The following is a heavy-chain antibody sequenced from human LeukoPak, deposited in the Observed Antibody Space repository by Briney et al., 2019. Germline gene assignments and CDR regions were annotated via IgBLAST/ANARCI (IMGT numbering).Heavy chain of an antibody. CDR1: GYTFTSYG. CDR2: INAYNGNT. Sequence: GASVKVSCKASGYTFTSYGISWVRQAPGQGLEWMGWINAYNGNTSYAQKLQGRVTMTTDTSTSTAYMELRSLRSDDTAVYYCARGFGVVIQTSYDYWGQGTLVTVSS. V-gene: IGHV1-18*01. D-gene: IGHD2-21*01. J-gene: IGHJ4*02. CDR3: ARGFGVVIQTSYDY.